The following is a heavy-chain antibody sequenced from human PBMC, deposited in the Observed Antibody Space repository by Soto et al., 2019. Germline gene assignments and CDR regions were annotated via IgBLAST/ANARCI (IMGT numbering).Heavy chain of an antibody. J-gene: IGHJ4*02. Sequence: VGSLRLSCAASGFTFSSYAMSWVRQAPGKGLEWVSAISGSGGSTYYADSVKGRFTISRDNSKNTLYLQMNSLRAEDTAVYYCAKVPKSIAVAGYFDYWGQGTLVTVSS. CDR2: ISGSGGST. CDR1: GFTFSSYA. V-gene: IGHV3-23*01. CDR3: AKVPKSIAVAGYFDY. D-gene: IGHD6-19*01.